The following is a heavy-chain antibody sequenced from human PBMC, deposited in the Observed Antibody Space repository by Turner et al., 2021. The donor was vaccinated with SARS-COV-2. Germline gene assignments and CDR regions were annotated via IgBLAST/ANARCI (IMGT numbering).Heavy chain of an antibody. CDR2: INSDGSFT. CDR1: GFTFSSYW. CDR3: ARDQRDSVIWSGYGAFDI. Sequence: EVQLVESGGGLVQPGGSLRLSCAASGFTFSSYWMHWVRQAPGKGLVRVSHINSDGSFTSYADSVKGRFTISRDNAKNTLYLQMNSLRAEDTAVYYCARDQRDSVIWSGYGAFDIWGQGTMVTVSS. V-gene: IGHV3-74*01. J-gene: IGHJ3*02. D-gene: IGHD3-3*01.